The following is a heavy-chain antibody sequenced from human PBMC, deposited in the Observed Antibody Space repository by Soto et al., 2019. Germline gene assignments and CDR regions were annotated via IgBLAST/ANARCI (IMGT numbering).Heavy chain of an antibody. Sequence: PGGSLRLSCAASGFTFSSYWMSWVRQAPGKGLEWVANIKQDGSEKYYEDSVKGRFTISRDNAKNSLYLQMNSLRAEDTAVYYCARDPNYYDSSGYYRRYYYYYGMDVWGQGTTVTVSS. D-gene: IGHD3-22*01. CDR1: GFTFSSYW. J-gene: IGHJ6*02. V-gene: IGHV3-7*03. CDR3: ARDPNYYDSSGYYRRYYYYYGMDV. CDR2: IKQDGSEK.